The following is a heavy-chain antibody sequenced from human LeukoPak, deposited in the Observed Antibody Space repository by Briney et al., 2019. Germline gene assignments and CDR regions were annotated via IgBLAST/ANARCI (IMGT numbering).Heavy chain of an antibody. CDR2: IYYSGST. CDR1: GFTVNNNH. Sequence: PGGSLRLSCAASGFTVNNNHMSWVRQPPGKGLEWIGYIYYSGSTNYNPSLKSRVTISVDTSKNQFSLKLSSVTAADTAVYYCAGARLGSGLEGAFDIWGQGTMVTVSS. J-gene: IGHJ3*02. CDR3: AGARLGSGLEGAFDI. D-gene: IGHD6-25*01. V-gene: IGHV4-59*02.